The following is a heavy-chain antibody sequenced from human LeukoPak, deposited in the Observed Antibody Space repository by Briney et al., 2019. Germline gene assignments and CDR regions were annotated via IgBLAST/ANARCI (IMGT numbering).Heavy chain of an antibody. V-gene: IGHV3-23*01. D-gene: IGHD6-6*01. J-gene: IGHJ4*02. CDR2: ISGSGGST. CDR3: AKDRYSSSFGVLDY. CDR1: GFTFTTYT. Sequence: GGSLRLSCAASGFTFTTYTINWVRQAPGKGLEWVSYISGSGGSTYYADSVKGRFTISRDNSKNTLYLQMNSLRAEDTAVYYCAKDRYSSSFGVLDYWGQGTLVTVSS.